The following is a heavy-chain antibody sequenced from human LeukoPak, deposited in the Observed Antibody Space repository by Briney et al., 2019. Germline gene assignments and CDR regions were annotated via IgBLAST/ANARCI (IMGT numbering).Heavy chain of an antibody. V-gene: IGHV3-72*01. CDR1: GFTFSDHY. J-gene: IGHJ3*02. D-gene: IGHD1-26*01. CDR3: TRGYSGKSVYAFDI. CDR2: SGNKASRYTT. Sequence: CGSLRLSCAASGFTFSDHYVDWVRQAPGKGLEWVGRSGNKASRYTTEYAASVKGRFTISRDESKNSLYLQMNSLKTDDTAVYHCTRGYSGKSVYAFDIWGQGTMVTVPS.